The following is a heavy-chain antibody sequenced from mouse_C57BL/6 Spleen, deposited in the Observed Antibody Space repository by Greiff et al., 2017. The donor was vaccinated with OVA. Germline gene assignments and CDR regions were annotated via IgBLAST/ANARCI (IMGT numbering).Heavy chain of an antibody. Sequence: VQLQQSGAELVRPGASVKMSCKASGYTFTSYNMHWVKQTPTQGLEWIGAIYPGNGDTSYNQKFKGKATLTVDKSSSTAYMQLSSLTSEDSAVYFCARGYGSILWYFDVWGTGTTVTVSS. D-gene: IGHD1-1*01. V-gene: IGHV1-12*01. CDR1: GYTFTSYN. J-gene: IGHJ1*03. CDR3: ARGYGSILWYFDV. CDR2: IYPGNGDT.